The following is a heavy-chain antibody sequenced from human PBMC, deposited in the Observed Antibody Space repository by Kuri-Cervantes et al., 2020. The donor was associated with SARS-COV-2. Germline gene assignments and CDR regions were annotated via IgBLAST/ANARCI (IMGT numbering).Heavy chain of an antibody. CDR3: ARSPPFRRLVVISRGGAFDI. D-gene: IGHD2-8*02. J-gene: IGHJ3*02. Sequence: ASVKVSCKASGYTFTGYYMHWVRQAPGQGLEWMGWSNPNSGGTNYAQKFQGWVTLTRDTSISTVYMELSRLRSDDTAVYYCARSPPFRRLVVISRGGAFDIWGQGTMVTVSS. CDR1: GYTFTGYY. V-gene: IGHV1-2*04. CDR2: SNPNSGGT.